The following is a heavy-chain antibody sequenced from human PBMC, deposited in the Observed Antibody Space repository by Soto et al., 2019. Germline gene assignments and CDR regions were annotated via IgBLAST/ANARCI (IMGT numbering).Heavy chain of an antibody. CDR1: GDSVSSNSAA. CDR3: ARAVVVVSNWFDP. V-gene: IGHV6-1*01. Sequence: SQTLSLTCAISGDSVSSNSAAWNWIRQSPLRGLEWLGRTYYRSKWYNDYAVSVKSRITINPDTSKNQFSLQLNSVTAADTAVYYCARAVVVVSNWFDPWGQGTLVTVSS. CDR2: TYYRSKWYN. J-gene: IGHJ5*02. D-gene: IGHD2-15*01.